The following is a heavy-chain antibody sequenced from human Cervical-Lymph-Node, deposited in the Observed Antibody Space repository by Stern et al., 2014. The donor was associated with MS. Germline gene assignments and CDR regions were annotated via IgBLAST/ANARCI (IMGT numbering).Heavy chain of an antibody. Sequence: QVQLQESGPGLLRPSETLSLTCNVSGASITSHFWSWIRQPPGKGLEWIGYIYYRGTTNYNASLKGRVAISINTSKTQFSLMLSSVTAADTAVYYCARATDLWGQGILVTVSS. CDR3: ARATDL. V-gene: IGHV4-59*11. CDR2: IYYRGTT. CDR1: GASITSHF. J-gene: IGHJ5*02.